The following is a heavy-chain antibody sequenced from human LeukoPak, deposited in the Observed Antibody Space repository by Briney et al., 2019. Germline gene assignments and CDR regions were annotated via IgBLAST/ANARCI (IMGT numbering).Heavy chain of an antibody. CDR2: FYHSVST. D-gene: IGHD4-23*01. Sequence: SETLSLNCTVSGNSINRGYYWGWIRQPPRKGLEWIGSFYHSVSTYYNPSLKSRVTISVDTSKNQFSLKLSSVTAADTAVYYCARDMRGGNSYYFDSWGQGTLVTVSS. J-gene: IGHJ4*02. CDR1: GNSINRGYY. CDR3: ARDMRGGNSYYFDS. V-gene: IGHV4-38-2*02.